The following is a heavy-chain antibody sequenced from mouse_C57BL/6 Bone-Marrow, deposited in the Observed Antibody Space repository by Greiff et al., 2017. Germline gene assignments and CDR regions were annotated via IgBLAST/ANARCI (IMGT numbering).Heavy chain of an antibody. CDR2: INPYNGGT. CDR1: GYTFTDYY. Sequence: VQLQQSGPVLVKPGASVKMSCKASGYTFTDYYMNWVKQSHGKSLEWIGVINPYNGGTSYNQKLKGKATLTVDKSSSTAYMELNSLTSEDSAVYYCARYGDYYAMDYWGQGTSVTVSS. CDR3: ARYGDYYAMDY. V-gene: IGHV1-19*01. D-gene: IGHD1-1*02. J-gene: IGHJ4*01.